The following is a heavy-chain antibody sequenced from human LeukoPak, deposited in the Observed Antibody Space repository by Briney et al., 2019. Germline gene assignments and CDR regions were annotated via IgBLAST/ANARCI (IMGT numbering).Heavy chain of an antibody. Sequence: GGSLRLSCAASGFTVSSNYMSWVRQAPGKGLEWVSVIYSGGSTYYADSVKGRFTISRDNSKNTLYLQMNSLRAEDTAVYYCARVSGGYYFDYWGQGTLVTVSS. CDR1: GFTVSSNY. J-gene: IGHJ4*02. CDR3: ARVSGGYYFDY. D-gene: IGHD1-26*01. V-gene: IGHV3-53*05. CDR2: IYSGGST.